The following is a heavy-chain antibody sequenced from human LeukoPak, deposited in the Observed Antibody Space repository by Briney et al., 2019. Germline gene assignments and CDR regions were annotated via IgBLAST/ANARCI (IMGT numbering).Heavy chain of an antibody. J-gene: IGHJ4*02. D-gene: IGHD1-26*01. V-gene: IGHV4-30-2*01. CDR1: GGSISSGGYY. CDR2: IYHSGST. Sequence: PSQTLSLTCTVSGGSISSGGYYWSWIRQPPGKGLEWIGYIYHSGSTYYNPSLKSRVTISVDRSKNQFSLKLSSVTAADTAVYYCARDRKVGATKLAYWGQGTLVTVSS. CDR3: ARDRKVGATKLAY.